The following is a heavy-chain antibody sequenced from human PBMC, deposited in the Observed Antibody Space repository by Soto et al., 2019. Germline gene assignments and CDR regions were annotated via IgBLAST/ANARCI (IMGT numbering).Heavy chain of an antibody. CDR1: GFTFSSYA. Sequence: GGSLRLSCAASGFTFSSYAMHWVRQAPGKGLEWVAIMSYDGNNQYYADSVKGRFSISRDNSKNTLYLQMDSLRAEDTAVYFCAKICGKYPADYWGQGTLVTVSS. D-gene: IGHD1-26*01. V-gene: IGHV3-30*18. J-gene: IGHJ4*02. CDR2: MSYDGNNQ. CDR3: AKICGKYPADY.